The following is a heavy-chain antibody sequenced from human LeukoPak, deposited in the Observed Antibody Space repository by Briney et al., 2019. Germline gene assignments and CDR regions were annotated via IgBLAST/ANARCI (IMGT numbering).Heavy chain of an antibody. Sequence: SETLSLTCTVSGDSINSYYWSWIRQPPGKGLEWIGYISYSGITNYNASLKSRITMSVDTSKNQFSLKLSSVTAADTAVYYCARSGFRDYYFAMDVWGQGTTVTVSS. D-gene: IGHD3-22*01. CDR1: GDSINSYY. J-gene: IGHJ6*02. V-gene: IGHV4-59*01. CDR2: ISYSGIT. CDR3: ARSGFRDYYFAMDV.